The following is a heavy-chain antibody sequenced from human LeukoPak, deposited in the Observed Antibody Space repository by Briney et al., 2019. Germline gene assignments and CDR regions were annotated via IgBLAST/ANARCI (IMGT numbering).Heavy chain of an antibody. J-gene: IGHJ3*02. D-gene: IGHD1-1*01. CDR2: INPSGGST. CDR1: GGTFSSYA. CDR3: ARDPLDGQDAFDI. V-gene: IGHV1-46*01. Sequence: ASVKVSCKASGGTFSSYAISWVRQAPGQGLEWMGIINPSGGSTSYAQKFQGRVTMTRDMSTSTVYMELSSLRSEDTAVYYCARDPLDGQDAFDIWGQGTMVTVSS.